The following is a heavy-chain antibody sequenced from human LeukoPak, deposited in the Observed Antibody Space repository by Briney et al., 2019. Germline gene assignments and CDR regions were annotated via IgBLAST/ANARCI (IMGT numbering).Heavy chain of an antibody. CDR2: IYSDGRT. Sequence: GGSLRLSCAASVFTVSTNYMSWVRQAPGKGLEWVSVIYSDGRTYYADSVKGRFTISRDNSKNTLYLQMNSLRAEDTAVYYCARDSGRFDVFDIWGQGTMVTVSS. J-gene: IGHJ3*02. D-gene: IGHD3-10*01. V-gene: IGHV3-53*01. CDR1: VFTVSTNY. CDR3: ARDSGRFDVFDI.